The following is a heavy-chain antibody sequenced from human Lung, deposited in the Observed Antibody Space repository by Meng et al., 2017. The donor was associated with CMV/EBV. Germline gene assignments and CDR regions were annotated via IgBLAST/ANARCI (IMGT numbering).Heavy chain of an antibody. V-gene: IGHV2-70*20. CDR2: IDWDDDK. D-gene: IGHD6-13*01. CDR3: ARIPQAGSSWYPPYYYYYGMDV. Sequence: SGPTLVXPTQTLTLTCTFSGFSLSTSGMCVSWVRQPPGKALEWLALIDWDDDKYYSTSLKTRLTISKDTSKNQVVLTMTNMDPVDTATYYCARIPQAGSSWYPPYYYYYGMDVWXQGTTVTVSS. J-gene: IGHJ6*02. CDR1: GFSLSTSGMC.